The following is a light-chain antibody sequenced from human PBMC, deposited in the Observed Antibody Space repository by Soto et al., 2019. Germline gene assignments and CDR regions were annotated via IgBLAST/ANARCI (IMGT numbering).Light chain of an antibody. CDR2: SAS. Sequence: ELVMTQSPATLSVFPGERVTLSCRASQSVSSSLAWYQQKPGQAPRLLIYSASTRATGIPARFSGSGSGTEFTLTISSLESEDFAVYYCQQYINGYTFGQGTKLEIK. CDR1: QSVSSS. V-gene: IGKV3-15*01. J-gene: IGKJ2*01. CDR3: QQYINGYT.